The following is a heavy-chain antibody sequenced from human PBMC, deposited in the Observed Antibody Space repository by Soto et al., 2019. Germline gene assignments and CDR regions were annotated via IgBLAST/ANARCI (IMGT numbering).Heavy chain of an antibody. CDR1: CYILSASY. J-gene: IGHJ5*02. Sequence: ASVKVSCNASCYILSASYIHWVRQTPGQGLEWLGWINPHSGATNYAQKFLGRVTMSAGTSASTAYMDLARLKSDHTAVYHCVRAHALGFSNWFDPSGRGTLVTVSS. CDR2: INPHSGAT. D-gene: IGHD3-10*01. CDR3: VRAHALGFSNWFDP. V-gene: IGHV1-2*02.